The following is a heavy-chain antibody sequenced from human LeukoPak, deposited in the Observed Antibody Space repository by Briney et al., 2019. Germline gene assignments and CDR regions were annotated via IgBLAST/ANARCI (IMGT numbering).Heavy chain of an antibody. CDR1: GFTFSSYW. CDR3: ARDSQPYYYCYYMDV. D-gene: IGHD6-13*01. V-gene: IGHV3-74*01. Sequence: GGSLRLSCAASGFTFSSYWMHWVRQAPGKGLVWVSRINSDGSSTSYADSVKGRFTISRDNAKNTLYLQMNSLRAEDTAVYYCARDSQPYYYCYYMDVWGKGTTVTVSS. J-gene: IGHJ6*03. CDR2: INSDGSST.